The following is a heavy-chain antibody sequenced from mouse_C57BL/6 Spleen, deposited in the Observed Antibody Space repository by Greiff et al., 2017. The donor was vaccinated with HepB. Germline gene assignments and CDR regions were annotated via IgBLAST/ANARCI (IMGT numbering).Heavy chain of an antibody. V-gene: IGHV5-4*01. Sequence: EVQVVESGGGLVKPGGSLKLSCAASGFTFSSYAMSWVRQTPEKRLEWVATISDGGSYTYYPDNVKGRFTISRDNAKNNLYLQMSHLKSEDTAMYYCARGSTMITTRGAWFAYWGQGTLVTVSA. D-gene: IGHD2-4*01. CDR1: GFTFSSYA. J-gene: IGHJ3*01. CDR3: ARGSTMITTRGAWFAY. CDR2: ISDGGSYT.